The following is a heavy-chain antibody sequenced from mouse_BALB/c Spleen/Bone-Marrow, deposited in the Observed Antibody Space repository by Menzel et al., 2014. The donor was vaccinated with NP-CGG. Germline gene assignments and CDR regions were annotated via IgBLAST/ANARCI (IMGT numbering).Heavy chain of an antibody. Sequence: VKLQESGAELVMPGASAKMSCKASGYTFTDCWMHWVKQRPGQGLEWIGAIDTSDSYTSYNQKFKGKATLTVDESSSTAYMQLSSLTSEDSAVYYCARGDWDDAYWGQGTLVTVSA. J-gene: IGHJ3*01. V-gene: IGHV1-69*01. CDR2: IDTSDSYT. CDR3: ARGDWDDAY. D-gene: IGHD4-1*01. CDR1: GYTFTDCW.